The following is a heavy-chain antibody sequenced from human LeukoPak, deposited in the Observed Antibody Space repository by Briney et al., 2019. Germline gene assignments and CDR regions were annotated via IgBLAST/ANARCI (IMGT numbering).Heavy chain of an antibody. J-gene: IGHJ4*02. CDR2: ISYDGSNK. CDR1: GFTFSSYG. CDR3: AKNLYCSSTSCYDY. D-gene: IGHD2-2*01. Sequence: GGSLRLSCAASGFTFSSYGMHWARQAPGKGLEWVAVISYDGSNKYYADSVKGRFTISRDNSKNTLYLQMNSLRAEDTAVYYCAKNLYCSSTSCYDYWGQGTLVTVSP. V-gene: IGHV3-30*18.